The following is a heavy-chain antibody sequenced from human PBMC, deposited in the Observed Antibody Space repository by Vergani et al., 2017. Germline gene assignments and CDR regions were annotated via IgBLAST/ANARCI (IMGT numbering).Heavy chain of an antibody. CDR3: ARETRIAAADY. CDR2: IIPILGIA. V-gene: IGHV1-69*09. D-gene: IGHD6-13*01. Sequence: QVQLVQSGAEVKKPGASVKVSCKASGGPFSSYAISWVRQAPGQGLEWMGRIIPILGIANYAQKFQGRVTITADKSTSTAYMELSSLRSEDTAVYYCARETRIAAADYWGQGTLVTVSS. CDR1: GGPFSSYA. J-gene: IGHJ4*02.